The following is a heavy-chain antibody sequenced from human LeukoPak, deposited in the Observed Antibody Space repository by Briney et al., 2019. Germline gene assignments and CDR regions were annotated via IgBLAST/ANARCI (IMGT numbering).Heavy chain of an antibody. CDR3: ARQNSVAGTVYYYYGMDV. J-gene: IGHJ6*02. V-gene: IGHV4-59*08. CDR1: GGSISSDY. D-gene: IGHD6-19*01. Sequence: SETLSLTCTVTGGSISSDYWSWIRQPPGNRLELIGYPYYSGSTNSNPSLKSRVTISVDTSKNQFSLKLSSVTAADTAVYYCARQNSVAGTVYYYYGMDVWGQGTTVTVSS. CDR2: PYYSGST.